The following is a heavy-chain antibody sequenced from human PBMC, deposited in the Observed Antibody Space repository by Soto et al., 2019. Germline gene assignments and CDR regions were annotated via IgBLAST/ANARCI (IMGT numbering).Heavy chain of an antibody. CDR2: IRSEAYGWTT. J-gene: IGHJ4*02. D-gene: IGHD6-19*01. CDR3: TRAGGSGWGYYFDY. CDR1: GFTFGDYA. V-gene: IGHV3-49*04. Sequence: GGSLRLSCTASGFTFGDYAMSWVRQAPGKGLECVGFIRSEAYGWTTEYAASVKGRFTISRDDSKSIAYLQMNSLRTEDTAVYYCTRAGGSGWGYYFDYWGQGTQVTVSS.